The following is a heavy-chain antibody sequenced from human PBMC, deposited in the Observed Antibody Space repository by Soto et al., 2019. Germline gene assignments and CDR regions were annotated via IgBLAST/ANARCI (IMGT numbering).Heavy chain of an antibody. Sequence: SETLSLTCTVSGGSIRSSNYYWGWIRQPPGKGLEWIGSIYYSGNTYYNPSLKSRVTISVDTSKNQFSLKLNSVTAADTAVYFCARRFVLVPAAIPLEVDSWGHGTLVTVSS. J-gene: IGHJ5*01. CDR2: IYYSGNT. CDR3: ARRFVLVPAAIPLEVDS. V-gene: IGHV4-39*01. D-gene: IGHD2-2*01. CDR1: GGSIRSSNYY.